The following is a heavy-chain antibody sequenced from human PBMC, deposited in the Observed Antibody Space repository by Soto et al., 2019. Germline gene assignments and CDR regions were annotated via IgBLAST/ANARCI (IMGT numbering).Heavy chain of an antibody. CDR2: IANDGGDK. CDR1: GFNFSNYG. Sequence: GGSLRLSCAASGFNFSNYGMHWVRQAPGKGLEWVSVIANDGGDKKYANSVKGRFTISRENAKNTMYLQMNSLRAEDTAVYYCAKDLEAAAAGYFFDHWGQGTLVTVSS. D-gene: IGHD6-13*01. CDR3: AKDLEAAAAGYFFDH. J-gene: IGHJ4*02. V-gene: IGHV3-30*18.